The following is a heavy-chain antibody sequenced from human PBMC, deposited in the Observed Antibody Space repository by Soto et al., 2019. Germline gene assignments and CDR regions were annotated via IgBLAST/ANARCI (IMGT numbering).Heavy chain of an antibody. V-gene: IGHV3-33*01. J-gene: IGHJ6*02. CDR2: IWYDGSNK. D-gene: IGHD3-9*01. CDR3: ARDDFDWLNYYYGMDV. CDR1: GLTSSSYG. Sequence: HPGGSLVLFGEACGLTSSSYGMHWVRQAPGKGLEWVAVIWYDGSNKYYADSVKGRFTISGDNSKNTLYLQMNSLRAEDTAVYYCARDDFDWLNYYYGMDVWGQGTTVTVSS.